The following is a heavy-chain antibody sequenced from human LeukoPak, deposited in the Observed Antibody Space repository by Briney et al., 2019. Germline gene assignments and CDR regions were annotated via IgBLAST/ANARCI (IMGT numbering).Heavy chain of an antibody. J-gene: IGHJ5*02. CDR3: ARDLVNWNYSFAGDATASFDP. V-gene: IGHV1-69*05. CDR1: GGTFSNFA. CDR2: IIPIFGTA. Sequence: SVKVSCKTSGGTFSNFAISWVRQAPGQGLEWMGRIIPIFGTANYAQKFQGRVTITTDESTSTAYMELSSLRSEDTAVYYCARDLVNWNYSFAGDATASFDPWGQGTLVTVSS. D-gene: IGHD1-7*01.